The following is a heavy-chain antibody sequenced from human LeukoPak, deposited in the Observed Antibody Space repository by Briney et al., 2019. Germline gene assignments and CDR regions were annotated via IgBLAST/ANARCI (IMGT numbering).Heavy chain of an antibody. D-gene: IGHD1-26*01. CDR1: GASISSHY. Sequence: ASETLSLTCTVSGASISSHYWSWIRQSPGKGLEWIGSINYYGSTNYNPSLKSRVTISVDTSKNQFSLKLSSVTAADTAVYYCARRIKWADAFDIWGQGTMVTVSS. J-gene: IGHJ3*02. V-gene: IGHV4-59*08. CDR2: INYYGST. CDR3: ARRIKWADAFDI.